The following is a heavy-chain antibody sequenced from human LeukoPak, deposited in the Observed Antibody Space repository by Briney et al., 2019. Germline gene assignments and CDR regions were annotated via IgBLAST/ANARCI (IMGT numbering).Heavy chain of an antibody. D-gene: IGHD3-3*01. CDR3: ARYDFWSGSAFDI. CDR2: IYHSGST. Sequence: SETLSLTCAVSGGSISSSNWWSWVRQPPGKGLEWIGEIYHSGSTNYNPSLKSRVTISVDTSKNQFSLKLSSVTAADTAVYYCARYDFWSGSAFDIWGQGTMVTVSS. V-gene: IGHV4-4*02. CDR1: GGSISSSNW. J-gene: IGHJ3*02.